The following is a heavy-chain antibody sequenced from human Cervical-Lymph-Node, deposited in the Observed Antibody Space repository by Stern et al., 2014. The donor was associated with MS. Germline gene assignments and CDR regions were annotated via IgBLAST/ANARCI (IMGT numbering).Heavy chain of an antibody. J-gene: IGHJ5*01. Sequence: QLQLQDLGPGLVKPSQTLSLTFTVSGGSISSGSHYWSSIRQPAGKGLEWVGRIYDAGRPNYTASFRGRVTMSVDTSKDQFSLELSSVTAADTAMYYCAREWIYEVSWFGSWGQGSLVIVSS. CDR2: IYDAGRP. CDR1: GGSISSGSHY. D-gene: IGHD5/OR15-5a*01. CDR3: AREWIYEVSWFGS. V-gene: IGHV4-61*02.